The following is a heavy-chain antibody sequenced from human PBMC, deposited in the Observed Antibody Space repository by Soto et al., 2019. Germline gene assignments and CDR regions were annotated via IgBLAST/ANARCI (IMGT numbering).Heavy chain of an antibody. CDR3: ARDLLSSSWYFAFDI. V-gene: IGHV1-3*01. J-gene: IGHJ3*02. CDR1: GYTFTSYA. D-gene: IGHD6-13*01. Sequence: GASVKVSCKASGYTFTSYAMHWVRQAPGQRLEWMGWINAGNGNTKYSQKFQGRVTTTRDTSASTAYMELSSLRSEDTAVYYCARDLLSSSWYFAFDIWGQGTMVTVSS. CDR2: INAGNGNT.